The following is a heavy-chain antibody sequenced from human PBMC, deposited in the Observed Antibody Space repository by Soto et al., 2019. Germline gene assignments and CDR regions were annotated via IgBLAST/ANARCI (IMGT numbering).Heavy chain of an antibody. CDR2: IYYSGST. Sequence: QLQLQESGPGLVKPSETLSLTCTVSGGSISSSSYYWGWIRQPPGKGLEWIGSIYYSGSTYYNPSLKSRVTISVDTSKNQFSLKLSSVTAADTAVYYCARHGTEVNYVWGSYRPPFDYWGQGTLVTVSS. J-gene: IGHJ4*02. V-gene: IGHV4-39*01. D-gene: IGHD3-16*02. CDR3: ARHGTEVNYVWGSYRPPFDY. CDR1: GGSISSSSYY.